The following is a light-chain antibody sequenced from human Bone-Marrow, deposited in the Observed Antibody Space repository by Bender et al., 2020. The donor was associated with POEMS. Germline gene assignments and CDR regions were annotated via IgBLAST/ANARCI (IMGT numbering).Light chain of an antibody. CDR3: TSFGGRDNLVV. Sequence: QSALTQPPSASGSLGQSVTISCTGTSSDVGDYDHVSWYQQQPGKAPQLIIYEVSQRPSGVPDRFSGSKSGRTASLTVSGLQAEDEADYYCTSFGGRDNLVVFGGGTRVTVL. J-gene: IGLJ2*01. V-gene: IGLV2-8*01. CDR1: SSDVGDYDH. CDR2: EVS.